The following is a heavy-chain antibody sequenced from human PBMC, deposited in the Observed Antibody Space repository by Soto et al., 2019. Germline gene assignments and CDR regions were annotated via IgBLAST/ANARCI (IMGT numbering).Heavy chain of an antibody. D-gene: IGHD1-1*01. V-gene: IGHV4-59*02. CDR3: ARDSSNSWYSPMDP. J-gene: IGHJ5*02. Sequence: SETLSLACSFSGGSVNNYYWSCVLLSPGKGLEGIGYIYYTGRTNYNPSLESRVTISVDTSKNQFSLKLRSVTAADTAVYYCARDSSNSWYSPMDPWGQGILVTVSS. CDR1: GGSVNNYY. CDR2: IYYTGRT.